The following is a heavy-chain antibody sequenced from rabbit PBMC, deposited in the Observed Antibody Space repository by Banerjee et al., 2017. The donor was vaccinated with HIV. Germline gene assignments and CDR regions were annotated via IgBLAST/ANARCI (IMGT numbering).Heavy chain of an antibody. CDR1: GFSFSSGYD. J-gene: IGHJ4*01. Sequence: QEQLVESGGGLVTLGASLTLTCKASGFSFSSGYDMCWVRQAPGKGPEWIACIYAGSSGSTYYASWAKGRFTISKTSSTTVTLQMTSLTAADTATYFCARGKYDSSSGYPYYFNLWGPGTLVTVS. CDR3: ARGKYDSSSGYPYYFNL. V-gene: IGHV1S45*01. D-gene: IGHD1-1*01. CDR2: IYAGSSGST.